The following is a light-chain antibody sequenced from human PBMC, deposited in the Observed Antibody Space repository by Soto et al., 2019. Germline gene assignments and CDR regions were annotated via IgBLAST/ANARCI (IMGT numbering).Light chain of an antibody. CDR2: AAS. J-gene: IGKJ1*01. CDR3: LLDFRYFWA. Sequence: AIQLTQSPSSLYASVLDIVTMTCRASQAIRTALGWYQQKPGKVPKLLIYAASIMQSGVPSRFSGSGSGTDFTLTISSLQPEDFATYYCLLDFRYFWAFGQGTKVDIK. CDR1: QAIRTA. V-gene: IGKV1-6*01.